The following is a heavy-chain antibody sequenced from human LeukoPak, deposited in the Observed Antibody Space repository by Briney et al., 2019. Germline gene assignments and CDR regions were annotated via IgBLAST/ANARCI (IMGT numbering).Heavy chain of an antibody. CDR2: ISGSSDYI. V-gene: IGHV3-21*01. D-gene: IGHD2-2*01. CDR3: SSDLPAATS. Sequence: GGSLRLSCAASGFTFSGYSMDWVRQAPGKGLEWVSSISGSSDYIFYADLAKGRFTISRDNAKNSLYLQMNRLRAEDTAVYYCSSDLPAATSWGQGTLVTVSS. CDR1: GFTFSGYS. J-gene: IGHJ4*02.